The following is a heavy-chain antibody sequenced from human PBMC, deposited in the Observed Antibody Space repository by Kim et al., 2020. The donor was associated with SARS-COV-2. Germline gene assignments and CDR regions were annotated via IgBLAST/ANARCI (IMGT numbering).Heavy chain of an antibody. V-gene: IGHV4-39*07. J-gene: IGHJ4*02. CDR1: GGSISSSSYY. Sequence: SETLSLTCTVSGGSISSSSYYWGWIRQPPGKGLEWIGSIYYSGSTYYNPSLKSRVTISVDTSKNQFSLKLSSVTAADTAVYYCARDLGRGRYFDWLLYPHLFDYWGQGTLVTVSS. CDR3: ARDLGRGRYFDWLLYPHLFDY. CDR2: IYYSGST. D-gene: IGHD3-9*01.